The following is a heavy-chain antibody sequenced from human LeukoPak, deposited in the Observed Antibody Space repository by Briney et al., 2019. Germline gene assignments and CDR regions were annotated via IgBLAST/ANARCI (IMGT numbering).Heavy chain of an antibody. Sequence: SETLPLTCAVYGGSFSGYYWSWIRQPPGKGLEWIGEINHSGSTNYNPSLKSRVTISVDTSKNQFSLKLSSVTAADTAVYYCARAPANRSWYLFDYWGQGTLVTVSS. D-gene: IGHD6-13*01. CDR3: ARAPANRSWYLFDY. J-gene: IGHJ4*02. CDR2: INHSGST. V-gene: IGHV4-34*01. CDR1: GGSFSGYY.